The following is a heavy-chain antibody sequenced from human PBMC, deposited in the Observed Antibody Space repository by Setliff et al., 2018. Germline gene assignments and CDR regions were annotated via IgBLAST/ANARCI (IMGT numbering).Heavy chain of an antibody. V-gene: IGHV3-74*01. D-gene: IGHD3-22*01. CDR2: INSDGSTT. Sequence: GGSLRLSCGASGFTFRKYWMYWVRQAPRKGLVWVSRINSDGSTTTYADSVKGRFTISRDNGKNTVYLQMNSLRAEDTAMYYCVRGSAYSSGSFDCWGQGTLVTVSS. J-gene: IGHJ4*02. CDR3: VRGSAYSSGSFDC. CDR1: GFTFRKYW.